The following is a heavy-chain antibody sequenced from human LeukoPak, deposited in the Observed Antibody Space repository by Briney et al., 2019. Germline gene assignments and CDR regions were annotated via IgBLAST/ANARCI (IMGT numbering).Heavy chain of an antibody. Sequence: KPSETLSLTCTVSGGSISSTSYYWGWIRQSPGKGLEWIGSVYYTGSTQDNPSLKGRVTISEDTSKNQFSLKLTSVTAEDTAVYYCARQVGDGYNLVYWFDPWGQGTLVTVSS. CDR1: GGSISSTSYY. V-gene: IGHV4-39*01. CDR3: ARQVGDGYNLVYWFDP. D-gene: IGHD5-24*01. J-gene: IGHJ5*02. CDR2: VYYTGST.